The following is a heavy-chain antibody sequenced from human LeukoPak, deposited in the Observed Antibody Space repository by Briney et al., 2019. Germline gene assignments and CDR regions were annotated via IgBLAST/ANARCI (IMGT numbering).Heavy chain of an antibody. CDR1: GGSISSSSYY. D-gene: IGHD3-22*01. CDR2: IYYSGST. J-gene: IGHJ4*02. Sequence: PSETLSLTCTVSGGSISSSSYYWDWIRQPPGKGLEWIGSIYYSGSTYYNPSLKSRVTISVDTSKNQFSLKLSSVTAADTAVYYCARTYHYDSSGPYYWGQGTLVTVSS. V-gene: IGHV4-39*07. CDR3: ARTYHYDSSGPYY.